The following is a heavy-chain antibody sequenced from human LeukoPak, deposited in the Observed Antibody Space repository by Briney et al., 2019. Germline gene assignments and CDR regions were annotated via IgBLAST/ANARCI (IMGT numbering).Heavy chain of an antibody. D-gene: IGHD3-3*01. Sequence: GGSLRLSCAVSGLTFSNYWMHWVRQAPGKGLVWVSRINTDGSSTSYADSVKGRFTISRDNAKDTLYLQMNSLRAEDTAVYYCARGAINYDFWSGPYYYMDVWGKGTTVTVSS. CDR2: INTDGSST. CDR1: GLTFSNYW. V-gene: IGHV3-74*01. J-gene: IGHJ6*03. CDR3: ARGAINYDFWSGPYYYMDV.